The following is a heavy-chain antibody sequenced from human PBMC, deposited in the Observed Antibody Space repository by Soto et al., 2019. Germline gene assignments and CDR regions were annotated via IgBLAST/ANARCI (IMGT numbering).Heavy chain of an antibody. CDR2: ISYDGSKK. J-gene: IGHJ6*02. CDR3: VKVTDSSGWSPYYYGMDV. CDR1: GFIFSIYG. V-gene: IGHV3-30*18. D-gene: IGHD6-19*01. Sequence: QVQLVESGGGVVQPGRSLRLSCAASGFIFSIYGMQWVRQAPGKGLEWVAVISYDGSKKYYADSVKGRFTISRDNSKNTVYLQMNSLKVEDTAVYYCVKVTDSSGWSPYYYGMDVWGQGTTVSVSS.